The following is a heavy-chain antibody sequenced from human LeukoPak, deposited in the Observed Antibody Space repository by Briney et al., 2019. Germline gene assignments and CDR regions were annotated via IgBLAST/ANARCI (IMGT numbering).Heavy chain of an antibody. V-gene: IGHV4-39*07. CDR3: ARLTLEWGLYYDSSGYHYYFDY. Sequence: SETLSLTCTVSGGSISSSSYYWGWIRQPPGKGLEWIGSIYYSGSTYYNPSLKSRVTISVDTSKNQFSLKLSSVTAADTAVYYCARLTLEWGLYYDSSGYHYYFDYWGQGTLVTVSS. D-gene: IGHD3-22*01. J-gene: IGHJ4*02. CDR2: IYYSGST. CDR1: GGSISSSSYY.